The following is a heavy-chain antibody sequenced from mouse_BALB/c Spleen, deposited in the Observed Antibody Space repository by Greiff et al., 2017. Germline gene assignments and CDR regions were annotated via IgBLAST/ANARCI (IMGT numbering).Heavy chain of an antibody. J-gene: IGHJ3*01. CDR2: ISSGGSYT. V-gene: IGHV5-9-3*01. CDR1: GFTFSSYA. CDR3: ARQTDFAY. Sequence: EVQRVESGGGLVKPGGSLKLSCAASGFTFSSYAMSWVRQTPEKRLEWVATISSGGSYTYYPDSVKGRFTISRDNAKNTLYLQMSSLRSEDTAMYYCARQTDFAYWGQGTLVTVSA.